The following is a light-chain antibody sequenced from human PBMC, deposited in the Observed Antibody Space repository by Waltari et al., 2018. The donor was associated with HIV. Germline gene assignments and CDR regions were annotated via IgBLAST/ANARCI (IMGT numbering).Light chain of an antibody. Sequence: QSVLTQPPSVSGAPGQRVTISCTGTSSNPGAGFAVHWYQQLPGTVPKVLIYNNTDRPSGVPDRFSGSKSATSASLAITGLQAEDEANYYCQSYDISLSGWVFGGGTKLTVL. V-gene: IGLV1-40*01. J-gene: IGLJ2*01. CDR2: NNT. CDR1: SSNPGAGFA. CDR3: QSYDISLSGWV.